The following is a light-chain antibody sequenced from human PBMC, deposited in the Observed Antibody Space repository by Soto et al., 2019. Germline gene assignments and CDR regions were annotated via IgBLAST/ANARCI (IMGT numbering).Light chain of an antibody. V-gene: IGKV3-11*01. CDR3: QQRSNWRFT. Sequence: EIVLTQSPATLSLSPGERATLSCRASQSVSSYLAWYQQKPGQAPRLLIYDASNRATGIPARFSGSGSGTDSTLTISSLEPEDFAVHYCQQRSNWRFTFGPGKKVDIK. CDR2: DAS. J-gene: IGKJ3*01. CDR1: QSVSSY.